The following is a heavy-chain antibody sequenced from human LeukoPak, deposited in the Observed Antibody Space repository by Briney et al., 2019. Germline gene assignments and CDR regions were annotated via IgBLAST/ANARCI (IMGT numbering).Heavy chain of an antibody. CDR2: IYTSGST. D-gene: IGHD3-9*01. J-gene: IGHJ4*02. CDR1: GGSISSYY. Sequence: PSETLSLTCTVSGGSISSYYWSWIRQPAGKGLEWIGRIYTSGSTNYNPSLKSRVTMSVDTSKNLFSLKLSSVTAADTAVYYCARDATYDILTGYTVDYWGQGTLVTVSS. CDR3: ARDATYDILTGYTVDY. V-gene: IGHV4-4*07.